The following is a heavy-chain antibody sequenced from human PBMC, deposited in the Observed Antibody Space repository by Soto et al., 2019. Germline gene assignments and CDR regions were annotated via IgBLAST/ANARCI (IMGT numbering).Heavy chain of an antibody. Sequence: QLRLQESGPGLVEPSQTLSLICSVSDDSMRSGGYYWTWIRQLPGKGLQWIGFIHYSGATLYSPSIKSRVSISMQMSNNQFTLRLGSVTAADTAIYYCLRGKDKDDSSSWHHWGQGTPVTVSS. D-gene: IGHD6-6*01. J-gene: IGHJ5*02. CDR2: IHYSGAT. V-gene: IGHV4-31*03. CDR1: DDSMRSGGYY. CDR3: LRGKDKDDSSSWHH.